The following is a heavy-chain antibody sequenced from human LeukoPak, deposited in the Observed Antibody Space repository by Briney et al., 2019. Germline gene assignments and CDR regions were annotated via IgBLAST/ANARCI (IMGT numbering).Heavy chain of an antibody. V-gene: IGHV3-33*01. Sequence: PGRSLRLSCAASGFTFSSYGMHWVRQAPGKWLEWVAVIWYDGSNKYYADSVKGRFTISRDNSKNTLYLQMNSLRAQDTAVYYCAGWSYYYYGMDVWGQGTTVTVSS. CDR3: AGWSYYYYGMDV. CDR2: IWYDGSNK. CDR1: GFTFSSYG. D-gene: IGHD6-19*01. J-gene: IGHJ6*02.